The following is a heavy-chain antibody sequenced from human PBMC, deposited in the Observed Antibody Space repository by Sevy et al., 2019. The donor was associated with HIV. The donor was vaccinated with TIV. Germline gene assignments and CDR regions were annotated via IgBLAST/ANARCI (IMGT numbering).Heavy chain of an antibody. CDR3: ARESMVEGVLEGMDV. Sequence: SETLSLTCAVSGGSINSGDSSWSWIRQPPGKGLEWIGYIYPSGSTYYNPSLKSRVTISVDRSKNQFSLKLSSVTAADTAVYYCARESMVEGVLEGMDVWGQGTTVTVSS. D-gene: IGHD3-10*01. CDR1: GGSINSGDSS. V-gene: IGHV4-30-2*01. CDR2: IYPSGST. J-gene: IGHJ6*02.